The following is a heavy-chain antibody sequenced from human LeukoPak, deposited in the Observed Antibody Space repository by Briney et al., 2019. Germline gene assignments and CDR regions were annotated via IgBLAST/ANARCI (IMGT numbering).Heavy chain of an antibody. Sequence: GGSLRLSCAASGFTFDDCAMHWVRQVPGKGLKWVSGISWNSGSIGYADSVKGRFTISRDNAKNSLYLQMNSLRAEDTAVYYCARARPNSYDFWSGYSGGGNDAFDIWGQGTMVTVSS. J-gene: IGHJ3*02. CDR2: ISWNSGSI. CDR3: ARARPNSYDFWSGYSGGGNDAFDI. V-gene: IGHV3-9*01. D-gene: IGHD3-3*01. CDR1: GFTFDDCA.